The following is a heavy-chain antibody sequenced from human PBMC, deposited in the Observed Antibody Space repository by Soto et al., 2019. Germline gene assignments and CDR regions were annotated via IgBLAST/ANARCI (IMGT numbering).Heavy chain of an antibody. CDR1: GFTFSSYW. D-gene: IGHD3-22*01. Sequence: GGSLRLSCAASGFTFSSYWMSWVRQAPGKGLEWVANIKQDGSEKYYVDSVKGRFTISRDNAKNSLYLQMNSLRAEDTAVYYCARGGPYYYDSSGYYLDDYWGQGTLVTVSS. CDR2: IKQDGSEK. J-gene: IGHJ4*02. CDR3: ARGGPYYYDSSGYYLDDY. V-gene: IGHV3-7*01.